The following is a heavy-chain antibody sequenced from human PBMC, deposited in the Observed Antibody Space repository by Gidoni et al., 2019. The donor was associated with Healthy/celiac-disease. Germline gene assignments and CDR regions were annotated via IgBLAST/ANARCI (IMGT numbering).Heavy chain of an antibody. Sequence: EVQLLESGGGLVQPGGSLRLSCAAHGFTFSSYAMSWVRQAPGKGLGWVSAISGSVGSTYYADSVKGRFTISRDNSKNTLYLQMNSLRAEDTAVYYCAKHAIVVPSGYFDLWGRGTLVTVSS. J-gene: IGHJ2*01. V-gene: IGHV3-23*01. CDR1: GFTFSSYA. CDR2: ISGSVGST. CDR3: AKHAIVVPSGYFDL. D-gene: IGHD3-22*01.